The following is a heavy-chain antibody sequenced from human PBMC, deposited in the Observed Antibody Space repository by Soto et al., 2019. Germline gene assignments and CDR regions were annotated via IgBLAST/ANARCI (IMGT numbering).Heavy chain of an antibody. CDR1: GFSLSTSGVG. J-gene: IGHJ4*02. D-gene: IGHD1-1*01. CDR3: AHLAWKEMWPRAPVVN. V-gene: IGHV2-5*02. CDR2: IFWDDDK. Sequence: GPTLVNPTQTLTLTCTFSGFSLSTSGVGVGWIRQPPGKALEWLGIIFWDDDKRYRPSLKRRVSITKDTSKNQLVLTMTNMDPVDTATYYCAHLAWKEMWPRAPVVNWGQGSPVTVS.